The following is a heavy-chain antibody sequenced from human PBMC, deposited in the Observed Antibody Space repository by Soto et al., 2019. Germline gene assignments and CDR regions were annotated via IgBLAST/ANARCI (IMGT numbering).Heavy chain of an antibody. Sequence: EVQLVESGGGLVQPGGSLRLSCAASGFTVSSNYMSWVRQAPGKGLEWVSVIYSGGSTYYADSVKGRFTISRDNTKNKLYLQMNSLRAEDTAVYYCARDYSSGWYYFDYWGQGTLVTVSS. D-gene: IGHD6-19*01. V-gene: IGHV3-66*01. CDR3: ARDYSSGWYYFDY. CDR1: GFTVSSNY. J-gene: IGHJ4*02. CDR2: IYSGGST.